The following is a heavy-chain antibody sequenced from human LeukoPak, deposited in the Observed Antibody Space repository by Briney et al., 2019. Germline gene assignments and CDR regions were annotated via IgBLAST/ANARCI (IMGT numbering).Heavy chain of an antibody. Sequence: PSETLSLTCTVSGYSISSGYYWGWIRQPPGKGLEWIGSIYHSGSTYYNPSLKSRVTMSIDTSKNQLSLRLTSVTAADTAVYYCAREDWNYWFDPWGQGTLVTVSS. D-gene: IGHD1-1*01. V-gene: IGHV4-38-2*02. CDR3: AREDWNYWFDP. J-gene: IGHJ5*02. CDR1: GYSISSGYY. CDR2: IYHSGST.